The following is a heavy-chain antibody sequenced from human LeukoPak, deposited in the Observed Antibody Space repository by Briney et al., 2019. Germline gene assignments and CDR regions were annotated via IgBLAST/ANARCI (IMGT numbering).Heavy chain of an antibody. CDR1: GYSISSDYY. Sequence: SETLSLTCTVSGYSISSDYYWGWIRQPPGKGLEWIGSIYHSGSTYYNPSLKSRVTISVDTSKNQFSLKLSSVTAADTAVYYCARDAYRSGWYLDWGQGTLVTVSS. D-gene: IGHD6-19*01. CDR2: IYHSGST. CDR3: ARDAYRSGWYLD. J-gene: IGHJ4*02. V-gene: IGHV4-38-2*02.